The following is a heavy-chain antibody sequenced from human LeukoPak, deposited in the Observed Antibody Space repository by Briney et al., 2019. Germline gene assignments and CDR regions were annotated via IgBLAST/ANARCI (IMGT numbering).Heavy chain of an antibody. D-gene: IGHD1-26*01. J-gene: IGHJ5*02. Sequence: GASVKVSCKASGYTFTSYYMHWVRQAPGQGLEWMGIINPSGGSTSYAQKFQGRVTMTRDTSTSTVYMELSSLRSEDTAVYYCARDLNGGSYSTGFDPWGQGTLVTVSS. CDR3: ARDLNGGSYSTGFDP. CDR2: INPSGGST. CDR1: GYTFTSYY. V-gene: IGHV1-46*01.